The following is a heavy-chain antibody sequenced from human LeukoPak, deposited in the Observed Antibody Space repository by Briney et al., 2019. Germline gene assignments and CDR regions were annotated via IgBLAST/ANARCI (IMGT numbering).Heavy chain of an antibody. J-gene: IGHJ4*02. CDR1: GFTFSSYS. D-gene: IGHD2-15*01. Sequence: GGSLRLSCAASGFTFSSYSMNWVRQAPGKGLEWVSSISSSSSYIYYADSVKGRFTISRDNAKNSLYLQMNRLRAEDTAVYYCAREFGYCSGGSCYSFGYYFDYWGQGTLVTVSS. V-gene: IGHV3-21*01. CDR2: ISSSSSYI. CDR3: AREFGYCSGGSCYSFGYYFDY.